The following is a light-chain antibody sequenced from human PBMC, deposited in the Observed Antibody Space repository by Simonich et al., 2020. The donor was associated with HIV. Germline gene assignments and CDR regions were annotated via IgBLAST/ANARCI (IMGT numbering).Light chain of an antibody. Sequence: DIVMTQSPLSLPVTPGEPASISCRSSQSLLHSNGYKYLDWYLQRPGQSPQLLIYLGSHRASGVPDRFSGSGSGTDFTLKISRVEAEDVGVYYCMQAVQRKFTFGPGTKVDIK. CDR2: LGS. J-gene: IGKJ3*01. CDR1: QSLLHSNGYKY. CDR3: MQAVQRKFT. V-gene: IGKV2-28*01.